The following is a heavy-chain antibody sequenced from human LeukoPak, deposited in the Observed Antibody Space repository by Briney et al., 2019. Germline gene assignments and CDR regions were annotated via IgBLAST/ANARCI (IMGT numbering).Heavy chain of an antibody. Sequence: GGSLRLSCTASGFTFSSYNMNWVRQAPGKGLEWVANIKQDGSEKYYVDSVKGRFTISRDNSKNTLYLQMNSLRAEDTAVYYCARILGYCSGGSCYPVWGQGTMVTVSS. CDR2: IKQDGSEK. V-gene: IGHV3-7*01. D-gene: IGHD2-15*01. CDR3: ARILGYCSGGSCYPV. J-gene: IGHJ3*01. CDR1: GFTFSSYN.